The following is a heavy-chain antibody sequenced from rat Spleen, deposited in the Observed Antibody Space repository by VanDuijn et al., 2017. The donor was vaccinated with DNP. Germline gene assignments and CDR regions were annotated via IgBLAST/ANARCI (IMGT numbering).Heavy chain of an antibody. CDR3: ARRDVLRGYFDY. D-gene: IGHD1-11*01. CDR2: IGSAAYAP. CDR1: GFTFSAYY. Sequence: EVHLVESGGGLVQPGRSLKLSCAASGFTFSAYYMAWVRQAPATGLEWVAYIGSAAYAPYYGDSVKGRFTISRNSAKSTLYLQMDSLRSEDTAIYYCARRDVLRGYFDYWGHGVMVTVSS. J-gene: IGHJ2*01. V-gene: IGHV5-25*01.